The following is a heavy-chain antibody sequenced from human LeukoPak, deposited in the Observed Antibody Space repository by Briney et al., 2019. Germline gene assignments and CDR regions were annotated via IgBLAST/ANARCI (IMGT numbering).Heavy chain of an antibody. CDR2: IIPILGIA. CDR3: ARDEVVTATDAFDI. CDR1: GGTFSSYT. V-gene: IGHV1-69*04. D-gene: IGHD2-21*02. Sequence: ASVKVSCKASGGTFSSYTISWVRQATGQGLEWMGRIIPILGIANYAQKFRGRVTITADKSTSTAYMELSSLRSEDTAVYYCARDEVVTATDAFDIWGQGTMVTVSS. J-gene: IGHJ3*02.